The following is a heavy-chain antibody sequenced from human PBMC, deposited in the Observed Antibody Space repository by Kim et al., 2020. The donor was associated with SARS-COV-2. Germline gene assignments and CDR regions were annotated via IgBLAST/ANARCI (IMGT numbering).Heavy chain of an antibody. CDR1: GFAVSNNY. V-gene: IGHV3-66*01. J-gene: IGHJ4*02. D-gene: IGHD6-13*01. CDR2: IYSGST. CDR3: ARIAAAGPLDY. Sequence: GGSLRLSCAASGFAVSNNYMSWVRQAPGKGLEWVSAIYSGSTYYEDSVKGRFTISRDISKNTVYLQMNSLRAEDTAVYYCARIAAAGPLDYWGQGTRVTV.